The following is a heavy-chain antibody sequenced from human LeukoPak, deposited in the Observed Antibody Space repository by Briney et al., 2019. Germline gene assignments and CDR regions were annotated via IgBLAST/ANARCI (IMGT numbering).Heavy chain of an antibody. CDR1: GGSISSGGYY. Sequence: SETLSLTCTVSGGSISSGGYYWSWIRQHPGKGLEWIGYIYYSGSTNYNPSLKSRVTISVDTSKNQFSLKLSSVTAADTAVYYCARDYSRYDAFDIWGQGTMVTVSS. CDR3: ARDYSRYDAFDI. J-gene: IGHJ3*02. V-gene: IGHV4-61*08. D-gene: IGHD6-6*01. CDR2: IYYSGST.